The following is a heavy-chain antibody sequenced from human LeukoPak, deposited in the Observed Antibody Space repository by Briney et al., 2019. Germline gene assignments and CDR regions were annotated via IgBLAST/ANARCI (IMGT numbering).Heavy chain of an antibody. Sequence: QPGGSLRLSCAASGFTFWSYDMSWVRQAPGKGLEWVSAISASGGTTSYADSVKGRFTISRDNSKNMLYLQMNSLRAEDTAVYYCARDSFEHGDAFDIWGQGTMVTVSS. D-gene: IGHD1/OR15-1a*01. CDR3: ARDSFEHGDAFDI. CDR2: ISASGGTT. CDR1: GFTFWSYD. J-gene: IGHJ3*02. V-gene: IGHV3-23*01.